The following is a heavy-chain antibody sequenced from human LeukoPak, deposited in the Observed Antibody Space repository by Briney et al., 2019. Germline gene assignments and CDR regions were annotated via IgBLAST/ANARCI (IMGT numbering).Heavy chain of an antibody. CDR3: ARVATQIHNAFDI. CDR1: GGTFSSYA. CDR2: IIPIFGTA. Sequence: ASVKVSCKASGGTFSSYAISWVRQAPGQGLEWMGRIIPIFGTANYAQKFQGRVTITTDESTSTAYMELSSLRSEDTAVYYCARVATQIHNAFDIWGQGTMVTVSS. J-gene: IGHJ3*02. D-gene: IGHD2-15*01. V-gene: IGHV1-69*05.